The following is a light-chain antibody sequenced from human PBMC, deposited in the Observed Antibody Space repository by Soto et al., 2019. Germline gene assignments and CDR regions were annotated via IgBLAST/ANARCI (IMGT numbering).Light chain of an antibody. CDR2: GTS. J-gene: IGKJ5*01. CDR3: QQYGTSLTT. Sequence: EIVLTQSPGTLSLSPGERATLYCRASQSVRSNSLAWYQQKPGQAPRLLMSGTSSRATGIPDRFSGSGSGTDFTLTIGRLEPEDFAVYYCQQYGTSLTTFGQGTRLEIK. V-gene: IGKV3-20*01. CDR1: QSVRSNS.